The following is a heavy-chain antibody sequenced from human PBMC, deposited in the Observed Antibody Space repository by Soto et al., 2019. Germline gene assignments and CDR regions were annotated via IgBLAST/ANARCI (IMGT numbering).Heavy chain of an antibody. V-gene: IGHV3-21*01. CDR2: ISSSSSYI. D-gene: IGHD3-3*01. Sequence: GGSLRLSCAASGFTFSSYSMNWGRQAPGKGLEWVSSISSSSSYIYYADSVKGRFTISRDNAKNSLYLQMNSLRAEDTAVYYCAAAYYDFWSGIHGAFDIWGQGTMVTVSS. CDR3: AAAYYDFWSGIHGAFDI. CDR1: GFTFSSYS. J-gene: IGHJ3*02.